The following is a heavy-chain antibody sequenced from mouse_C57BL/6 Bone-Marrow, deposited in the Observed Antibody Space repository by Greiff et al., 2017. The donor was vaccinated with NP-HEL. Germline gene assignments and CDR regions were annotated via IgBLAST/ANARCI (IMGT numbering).Heavy chain of an antibody. V-gene: IGHV1-64*01. J-gene: IGHJ3*01. D-gene: IGHD1-1*01. CDR3: AGYYGSSFAY. CDR1: GYTFTSYW. Sequence: QVQLKQPGAELVMPGASVKLSCKASGYTFTSYWLPWVKPRPGQGLELIGRIHPNRGSTNYNEKFKIKAPLTVDKSSSTAYMQLSSLTSEDAAVYYCAGYYGSSFAYGGEGTLVTVSA. CDR2: IHPNRGST.